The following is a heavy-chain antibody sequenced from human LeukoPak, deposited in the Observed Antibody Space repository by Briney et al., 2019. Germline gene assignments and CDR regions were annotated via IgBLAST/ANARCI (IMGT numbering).Heavy chain of an antibody. CDR1: GFTVSSNY. CDR2: IYSGGST. Sequence: PWGSLRLSCAASGFTVSSNYMSWVRQAPGKGLEWVSVIYSGGSTYYADSVKGRFTISRDNSKNTLYLQMNSLRAEDTAVYYCARASKGYYDFWSGPYYFDYWGQGTLVTVSS. D-gene: IGHD3-3*01. V-gene: IGHV3-53*01. CDR3: ARASKGYYDFWSGPYYFDY. J-gene: IGHJ4*02.